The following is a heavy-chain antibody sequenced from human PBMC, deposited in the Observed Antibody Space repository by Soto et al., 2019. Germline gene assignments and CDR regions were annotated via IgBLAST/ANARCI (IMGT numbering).Heavy chain of an antibody. J-gene: IGHJ6*02. CDR3: ARDLSGGPYSKDYYYGMDV. V-gene: IGHV4-59*01. CDR2: IYYSGST. D-gene: IGHD4-4*01. Sequence: SETLSLTCTVSGGSISSYYWSWIRQPPGKGLEWIGYIYYSGSTNYNPSPKSRVTISVDTSKNQFSMKLSSVTAADTAVYYCARDLSGGPYSKDYYYGMDVWGQGTTVTVSS. CDR1: GGSISSYY.